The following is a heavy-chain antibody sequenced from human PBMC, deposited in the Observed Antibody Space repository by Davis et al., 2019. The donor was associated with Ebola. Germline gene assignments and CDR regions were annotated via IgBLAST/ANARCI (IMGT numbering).Heavy chain of an antibody. V-gene: IGHV3-74*01. CDR2: ISSDGGIT. Sequence: GESLKISCAASGFTLSDAWMHWVRQAPGKGLVYVSRISSDGGITSYADSVKGRFTISRDNAKSTLYLQMNSLTAEDTAVYYCVRTTYGAPEYWGQGTLVTVSS. CDR3: VRTTYGAPEY. D-gene: IGHD4-17*01. J-gene: IGHJ4*02. CDR1: GFTLSDAW.